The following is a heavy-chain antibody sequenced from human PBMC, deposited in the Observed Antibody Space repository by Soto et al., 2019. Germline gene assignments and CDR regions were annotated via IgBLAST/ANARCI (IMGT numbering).Heavy chain of an antibody. CDR3: TTDAQWGI. D-gene: IGHD2-8*01. CDR2: IKSKNDGGAT. Sequence: PGGSLRLSCAASVLTFNNAWMNWVRQAPGKGQEWVGRIKSKNDGGATEYSAPVKDRFTISRDDSKNTLYLQMNSLKTEDTAVYYCTTDAQWGIWGQGTMVTVSS. J-gene: IGHJ3*02. CDR1: VLTFNNAW. V-gene: IGHV3-15*07.